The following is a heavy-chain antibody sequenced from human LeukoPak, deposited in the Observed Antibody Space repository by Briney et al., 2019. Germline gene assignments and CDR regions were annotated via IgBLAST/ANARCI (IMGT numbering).Heavy chain of an antibody. CDR3: SRLGLSGPNFDY. CDR1: GDILSSNSAA. Sequence: SQTLSLTCALSGDILSSNSAACQWIRQSPSRGLEWLGRTYYRSKWYNDYAVSVKSRITINPDTSKNQFSLQLNSVTPEDTAVYYYSRLGLSGPNFDYWGQGTLVTVSS. J-gene: IGHJ4*02. D-gene: IGHD3-10*01. CDR2: TYYRSKWYN. V-gene: IGHV6-1*01.